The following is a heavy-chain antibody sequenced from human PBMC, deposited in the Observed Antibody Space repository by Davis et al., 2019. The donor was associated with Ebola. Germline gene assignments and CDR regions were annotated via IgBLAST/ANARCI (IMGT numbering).Heavy chain of an antibody. CDR1: GFTFSNYA. CDR2: VAAAGDHI. D-gene: IGHD1-26*01. J-gene: IGHJ4*02. CDR3: TTWRIVGTTTL. V-gene: IGHV3-21*05. Sequence: GESLKISCAASGFTFSNYAMYWVRQAPGKGLEWVSHVAAAGDHISYADFVEGRLIISRDNAKNSLYLQMNSLRDEDTAVYYCTTWRIVGTTTLWGQGTLVTVSS.